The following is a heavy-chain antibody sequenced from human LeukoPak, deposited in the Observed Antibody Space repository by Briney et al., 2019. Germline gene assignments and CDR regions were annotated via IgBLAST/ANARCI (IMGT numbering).Heavy chain of an antibody. Sequence: GGSLRLSCAASGFTFSSYAMSWVRQAPGKGLEWVSAISGSGGSTYYADSVKGRFTISRDNSKNALYLQMNTLRAEDTAVYYCAREKYCTPTDCLHGRFYFNSWGQGTPVTVSS. CDR1: GFTFSSYA. V-gene: IGHV3-23*01. D-gene: IGHD2-8*01. J-gene: IGHJ4*02. CDR3: AREKYCTPTDCLHGRFYFNS. CDR2: ISGSGGST.